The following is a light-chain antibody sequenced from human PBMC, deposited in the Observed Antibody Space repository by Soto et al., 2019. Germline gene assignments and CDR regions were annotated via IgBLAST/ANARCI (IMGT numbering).Light chain of an antibody. V-gene: IGLV2-11*01. CDR3: CSYAGSYTNV. CDR1: SSDVGNYNY. Sequence: HSVLTQPPSVSGFPGQSVSISCTGTSSDVGNYNYVSWYQQHPGKAPRLMIYDVSKRPSGVPGRFSGSKSGNTASLSISGLQAEDEAEYYCCSYAGSYTNVFGTGTKVTVL. CDR2: DVS. J-gene: IGLJ1*01.